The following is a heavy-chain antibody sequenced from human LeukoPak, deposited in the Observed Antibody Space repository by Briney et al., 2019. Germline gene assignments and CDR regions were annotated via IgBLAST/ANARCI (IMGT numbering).Heavy chain of an antibody. CDR2: ISGSSGST. CDR3: AKDPSGWYEYYFDY. V-gene: IGHV3-23*01. D-gene: IGHD6-19*01. CDR1: GFTFSSYA. J-gene: IGHJ4*02. Sequence: PGGSLRLSCAASGFTFSSYAMSWVRQAPGKGLEWVSAISGSSGSTYYADSVKGRFTISRDNSKNTLYLQMNSLRAEDTAVYYCAKDPSGWYEYYFDYWGRGTLVTVSS.